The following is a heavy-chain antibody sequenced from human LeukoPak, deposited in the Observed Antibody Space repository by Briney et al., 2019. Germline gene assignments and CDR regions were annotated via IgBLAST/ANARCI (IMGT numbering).Heavy chain of an antibody. CDR3: ARSRGWLQSHPLGY. V-gene: IGHV4-34*01. J-gene: IGHJ4*02. D-gene: IGHD5-24*01. CDR2: IHHSGNT. Sequence: PSETLSLTCAVYGGSFSGYHWSWIRQPPGKGLEWIGEIHHSGNTNYNPSLKSRVTISVDTSKIQFSLKLSSVTAADTAVYYCARSRGWLQSHPLGYWGQGTLVTVSS. CDR1: GGSFSGYH.